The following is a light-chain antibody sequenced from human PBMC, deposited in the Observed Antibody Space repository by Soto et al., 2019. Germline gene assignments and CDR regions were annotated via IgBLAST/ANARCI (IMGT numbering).Light chain of an antibody. J-gene: IGKJ1*01. Sequence: EIVLTQSPVTLSLSPGERATLSCRASQSVSSRYFAWYQQKPGQAPRLLIYAASSRAAGIPDRFSGSGSGTDFSRTISRREREDFAVYYCHQYASSRTFGPGTKVE. CDR2: AAS. V-gene: IGKV3-20*01. CDR1: QSVSSRY. CDR3: HQYASSRT.